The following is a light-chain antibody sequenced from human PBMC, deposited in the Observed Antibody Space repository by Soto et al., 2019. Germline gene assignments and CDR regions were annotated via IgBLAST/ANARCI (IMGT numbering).Light chain of an antibody. J-gene: IGLJ2*01. CDR2: DVS. CDR3: CSYAGTYTPVV. CDR1: SSDVGGYNY. Sequence: QSALTQPRSVSGSPGQSVTISCAGTSSDVGGYNYVSWYQQYPGKAPKLMISDVSKRPSGVPDRFSGSTSGNTASLTISGLQAEDEADYYCCSYAGTYTPVVFGGGTKVTVL. V-gene: IGLV2-11*01.